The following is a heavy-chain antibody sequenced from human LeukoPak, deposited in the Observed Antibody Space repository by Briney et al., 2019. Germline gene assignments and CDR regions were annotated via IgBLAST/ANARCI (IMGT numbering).Heavy chain of an antibody. Sequence: PSETLSLTCTVSGGSISSSNNYWSWIRQPAGKGLEWIGRIYTSGSTNYNPSLKSRVTISVDKSKNQFSLKLSSVTAADTAVYYCARATMLGDYFDYWGQGSLVTVSS. J-gene: IGHJ4*02. CDR2: IYTSGST. D-gene: IGHD3-10*02. CDR3: ARATMLGDYFDY. V-gene: IGHV4-61*02. CDR1: GGSISSSNNY.